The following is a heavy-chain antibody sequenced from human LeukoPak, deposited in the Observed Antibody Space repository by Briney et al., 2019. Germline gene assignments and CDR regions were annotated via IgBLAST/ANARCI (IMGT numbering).Heavy chain of an antibody. CDR1: GYTFTSYY. Sequence: ASVKVSCKASGYTFTSYYMHWVRQAPGQGLEWMGIINPSGGSTSYAQKFQGRVTMTRDTSTSTVYMELSSLRSEDTAVYYCARAYTAMVRREYYFDYWGQGTLVTISS. CDR3: ARAYTAMVRREYYFDY. D-gene: IGHD5-18*01. CDR2: INPSGGST. V-gene: IGHV1-46*01. J-gene: IGHJ4*02.